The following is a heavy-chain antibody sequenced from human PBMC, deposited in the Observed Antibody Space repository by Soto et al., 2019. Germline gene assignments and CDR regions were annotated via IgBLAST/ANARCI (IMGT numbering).Heavy chain of an antibody. Sequence: GGSLRLSCAASGLTFSFYAMTWVRQAPGKGLEWVSGISGSGIATYYADSVKGRFTISRDNVKNTVYLQMNSLRVEDTAVYYCANNLVEFDDWGQGTLVTVSS. CDR3: ANNLVEFDD. J-gene: IGHJ4*02. D-gene: IGHD3-10*01. V-gene: IGHV3-23*01. CDR1: GLTFSFYA. CDR2: ISGSGIAT.